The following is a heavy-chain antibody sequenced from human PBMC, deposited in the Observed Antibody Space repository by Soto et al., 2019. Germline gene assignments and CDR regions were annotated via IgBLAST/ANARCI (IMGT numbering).Heavy chain of an antibody. D-gene: IGHD1-7*01. Sequence: QVQLVQSGAEMKKPGASVKVSCKASGYTFTSYGISWVRQAPGQGLEWMGWISAYNGNTNYAQKLQGRVTMTTDTSTSTAYMELRSLRPDDTAVYYCARDTPGAWYNWNYGWFDPWGQGTLVTVSS. V-gene: IGHV1-18*01. CDR2: ISAYNGNT. CDR1: GYTFTSYG. CDR3: ARDTPGAWYNWNYGWFDP. J-gene: IGHJ5*02.